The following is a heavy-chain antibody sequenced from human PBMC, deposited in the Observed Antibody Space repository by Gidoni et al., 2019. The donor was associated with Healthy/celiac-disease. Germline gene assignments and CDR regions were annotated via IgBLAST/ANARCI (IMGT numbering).Heavy chain of an antibody. CDR2: IRSKANSYAT. Sequence: EVQLVESGGGLVQPGGSLKLSCAASGFTFSGSAMHWVRQASGKGLEWVGRIRSKANSYATAYAASVKGRFTISRDDSKNTAYLQMNSLKTEDTAVYYCTRGGFRDGYNPLFDYWGQGTLVTVSS. CDR1: GFTFSGSA. J-gene: IGHJ4*02. V-gene: IGHV3-73*02. CDR3: TRGGFRDGYNPLFDY. D-gene: IGHD5-12*01.